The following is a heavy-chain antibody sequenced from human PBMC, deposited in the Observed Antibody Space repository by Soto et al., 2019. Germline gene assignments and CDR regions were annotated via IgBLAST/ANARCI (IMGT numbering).Heavy chain of an antibody. CDR3: ARVRGSSSAFFDY. Sequence: PGGSLRLSCAASGFTFSTYDMNWVRQAPGKGLEWLSYVSSSSYTIYYGDSVKGRFTISRDNSKNTLFLQINSLRAEDTAVYYCARVRGSSSAFFDYWGQGTLVTVSS. CDR1: GFTFSTYD. D-gene: IGHD6-6*01. CDR2: VSSSSYTI. J-gene: IGHJ4*02. V-gene: IGHV3-48*01.